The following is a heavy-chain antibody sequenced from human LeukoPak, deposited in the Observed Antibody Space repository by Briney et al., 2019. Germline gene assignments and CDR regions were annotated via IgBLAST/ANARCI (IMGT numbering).Heavy chain of an antibody. CDR1: GYTFTGYY. V-gene: IGHV1-2*02. CDR2: INLKSGGI. Sequence: ASVKVSCKASGYTFTGYYIHWVRQAPGQGLEWMGWINLKSGGIKYAQKFQGRITMTRDTSISTAYMELSRLRSDDTAVYSCARGMYFYDSTSWFDYWGQGSLVTVSS. D-gene: IGHD3-22*01. J-gene: IGHJ4*02. CDR3: ARGMYFYDSTSWFDY.